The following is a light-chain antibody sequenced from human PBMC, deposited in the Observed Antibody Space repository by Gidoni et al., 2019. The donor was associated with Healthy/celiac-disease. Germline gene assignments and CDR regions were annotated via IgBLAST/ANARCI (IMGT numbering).Light chain of an antibody. J-gene: IGKJ3*01. CDR3: QQYYSYPSST. CDR2: AAS. V-gene: IGKV1-8*01. CDR1: QGISSY. Sequence: AIRMTQSPSSLSASTGDRVTITCRASQGISSYLAWYQQKPGKAPKLLIYAASTLQSGVPSRFSGSGSGTDFTLTSSCLQSEDFATYYCQQYYSYPSSTFGPGTKVDIK.